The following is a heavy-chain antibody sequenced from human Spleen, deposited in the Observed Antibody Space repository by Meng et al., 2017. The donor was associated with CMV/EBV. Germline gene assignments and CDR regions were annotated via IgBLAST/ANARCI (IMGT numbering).Heavy chain of an antibody. V-gene: IGHV1-2*02. CDR3: ARDYGYCSSTSCYNNWFDP. Sequence: ASVKVSCKASGYTFTGYYIHWVRQAPGQGLEWMGWINPNSGATNYAQKFQGRVTMTRDTSISTAYMDLSRLRSDDTAVYYCARDYGYCSSTSCYNNWFDPWGQGTLVTVSS. J-gene: IGHJ5*02. CDR2: INPNSGAT. CDR1: GYTFTGYY. D-gene: IGHD2-2*02.